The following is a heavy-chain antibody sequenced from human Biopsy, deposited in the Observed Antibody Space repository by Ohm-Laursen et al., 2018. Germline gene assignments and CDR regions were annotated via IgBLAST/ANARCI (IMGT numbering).Heavy chain of an antibody. CDR3: ATDPYYYDRHFNS. J-gene: IGHJ4*02. V-gene: IGHV3-66*01. Sequence: GSLRLSCSASKFTVRTNSMSWVRLAPGKGLEWVSVIYAGATTYYPDSVKGRFTISRDNSRNTVYLQMDSLRAEDTAVYYCATDPYYYDRHFNSWGQGTLVTVSS. D-gene: IGHD3-22*01. CDR1: KFTVRTNS. CDR2: IYAGATT.